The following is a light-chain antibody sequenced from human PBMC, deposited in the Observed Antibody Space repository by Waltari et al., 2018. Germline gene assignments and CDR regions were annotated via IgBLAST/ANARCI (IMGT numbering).Light chain of an antibody. Sequence: QVVLTQSPSASASLGASVKLTCTLSSGHSNNAIAWHQQQPEKGPRYLMRLNSDGTHNKGDGIPDRFSGSSSGAERYLTISSLQSEDEADYYCQTWGTDFHTVGGGTRLTVL. CDR2: LNSDGTH. J-gene: IGLJ2*01. CDR1: SGHSNNA. V-gene: IGLV4-69*01. CDR3: QTWGTDFHT.